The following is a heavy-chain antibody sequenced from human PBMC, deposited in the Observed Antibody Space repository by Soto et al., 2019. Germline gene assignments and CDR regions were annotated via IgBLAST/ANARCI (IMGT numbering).Heavy chain of an antibody. D-gene: IGHD3-22*01. CDR1: GGSFSGYY. CDR3: ARGINYDSSGYCFDY. Sequence: SETLSLTSAVYGGSFSGYYWSWIRQPPGKGLEWIGEINRSGSTNYNPSLKSRVTISVDTSKNQFSLKLSSVTAADTAVYYCARGINYDSSGYCFDYWGQGTLVTVSS. J-gene: IGHJ4*02. CDR2: INRSGST. V-gene: IGHV4-34*01.